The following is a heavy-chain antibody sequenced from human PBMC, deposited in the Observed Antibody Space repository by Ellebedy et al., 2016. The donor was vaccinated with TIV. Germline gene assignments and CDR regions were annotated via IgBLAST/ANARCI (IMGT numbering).Heavy chain of an antibody. CDR3: AKGSSSGFNYDRVGFQY. D-gene: IGHD3-22*01. Sequence: GESLKISCAASGFTFSSFAMHWVRQAPGKGLEWLSVISGAGDNTYNADSVKGRFTITRDNSKNTLFLQMKRLRAEDTAVYYCAKGSSSGFNYDRVGFQYWGQGTPVTVSS. J-gene: IGHJ4*02. CDR1: GFTFSSFA. CDR2: ISGAGDNT. V-gene: IGHV3-23*01.